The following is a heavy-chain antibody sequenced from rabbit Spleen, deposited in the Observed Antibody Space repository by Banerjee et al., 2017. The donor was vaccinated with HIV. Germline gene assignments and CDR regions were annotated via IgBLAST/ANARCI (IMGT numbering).Heavy chain of an antibody. Sequence: QQLVESGGGLVQPGGSLKLSCKVSGFDFSSYYMTWVRQAPGKGLEWTGYIDPVFGNTYYATWVNGRFTISSDNAQNTVDLQMNSLTAADTATYFCARHAGYAGYGYSTLDLWGPGTLVTVS. V-gene: IGHV1S7*01. CDR3: ARHAGYAGYGYSTLDL. J-gene: IGHJ6*01. D-gene: IGHD8-1*01. CDR2: IDPVFGNT. CDR1: GFDFSSYY.